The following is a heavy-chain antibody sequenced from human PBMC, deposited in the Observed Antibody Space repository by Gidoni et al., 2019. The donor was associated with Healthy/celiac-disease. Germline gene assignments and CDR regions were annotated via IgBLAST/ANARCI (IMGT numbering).Heavy chain of an antibody. V-gene: IGHV1-69*06. J-gene: IGHJ4*02. CDR1: GGTFSSYA. CDR3: ARGWGYDILTWDGHYFDY. Sequence: QVQLVQSGAEVKKPGSSVKVSCKASGGTFSSYAISWVRQALGQGLEWMGGIIPIFGTANYAQKFQGRVTITADKSTSTAYMELSSLRSEDTAVYYCARGWGYDILTWDGHYFDYWGQGTLVTVSS. D-gene: IGHD3-9*01. CDR2: IIPIFGTA.